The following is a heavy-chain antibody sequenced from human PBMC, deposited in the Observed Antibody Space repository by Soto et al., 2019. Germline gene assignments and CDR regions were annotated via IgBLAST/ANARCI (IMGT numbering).Heavy chain of an antibody. V-gene: IGHV3-30*18. CDR2: ISYDGTNK. J-gene: IGHJ4*02. Sequence: GGSLRLSCAASGFPFSNYGMHWVRQAPGKGLEWVAVISYDGTNKNYADSVKGRFTISRDNSKNTLYLHMNSLRAKGTAVYYCAKDGLRQWLGYYFDCWGQGTLVTVSS. CDR1: GFPFSNYG. D-gene: IGHD6-19*01. CDR3: AKDGLRQWLGYYFDC.